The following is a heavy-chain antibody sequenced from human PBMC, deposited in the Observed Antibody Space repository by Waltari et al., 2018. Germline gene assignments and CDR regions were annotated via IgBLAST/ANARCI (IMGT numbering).Heavy chain of an antibody. V-gene: IGHV4-34*01. CDR2: INHSGST. Sequence: QVQLQQWGAGLLKPSATLSLTCAVYGGSFSVYYWSWIRQPPGKGLEWIGEINHSGSTNYNPSLKSQVTISVDTYKNQFSLELSAVTAGDTAVYYCASGTVTNDYWGQGTLVTVSS. CDR1: GGSFSVYY. J-gene: IGHJ4*02. CDR3: ASGTVTNDY. D-gene: IGHD4-17*01.